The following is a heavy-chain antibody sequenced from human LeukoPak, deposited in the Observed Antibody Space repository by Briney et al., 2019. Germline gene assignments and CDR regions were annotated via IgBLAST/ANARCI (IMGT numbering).Heavy chain of an antibody. J-gene: IGHJ6*03. CDR2: INHSGST. V-gene: IGHV4-34*01. D-gene: IGHD4-11*01. Sequence: SETLSLTCAVYGGSFSGYYWSWIRQPPGKGLEWLGEINHSGSTNYNPSLKSRVTISVDTSKNQFSLKLSSVTAADTAVYYCARGFGYSMLYYYYYMDVWGKGTTVTVSS. CDR3: ARGFGYSMLYYYYYMDV. CDR1: GGSFSGYY.